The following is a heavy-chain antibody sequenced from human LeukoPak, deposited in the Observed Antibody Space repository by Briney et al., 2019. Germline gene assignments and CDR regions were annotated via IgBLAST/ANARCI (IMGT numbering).Heavy chain of an antibody. V-gene: IGHV4-31*03. Sequence: SETLSLTCTVSGGSISSGGYYWSWIRQQPGKGLEWIGYIYYSGSTYYNPSLKSRVTISVDTSKIQFSLKLSSVTAADTAVYYCARVGTDYGASVNWFDPWGQGTLVTVSS. CDR2: IYYSGST. CDR1: GGSISSGGYY. D-gene: IGHD4/OR15-4a*01. J-gene: IGHJ5*02. CDR3: ARVGTDYGASVNWFDP.